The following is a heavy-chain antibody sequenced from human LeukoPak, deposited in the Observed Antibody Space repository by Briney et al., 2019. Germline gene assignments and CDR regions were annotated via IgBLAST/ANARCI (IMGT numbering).Heavy chain of an antibody. D-gene: IGHD4-17*01. CDR2: IILIFDTA. V-gene: IGHV1-69*05. Sequence: ASVKISCKTSGGTFSGYAISWVRQAPGQGLEWMGGIILIFDTANYAQKFKGRLTITTDKSTSTAYMELSSLGSEDTAVYYCARERHDYGDFDYWGQGTLVTVSS. J-gene: IGHJ4*02. CDR3: ARERHDYGDFDY. CDR1: GGTFSGYA.